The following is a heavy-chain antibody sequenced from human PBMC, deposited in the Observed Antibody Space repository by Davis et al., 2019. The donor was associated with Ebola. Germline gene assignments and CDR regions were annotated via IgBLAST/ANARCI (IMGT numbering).Heavy chain of an antibody. D-gene: IGHD2-21*02. Sequence: PGGSLRLSCAASGFTFDDYAMHWLRQPPGKGLEWVSSISWNSDSIGYADSVKGRFTISRDNAKSSLYLQMSSLRAEDTAFYYCAKGVTGTYYYYGMDVWGQGTTVTVSS. CDR2: ISWNSDSI. CDR3: AKGVTGTYYYYGMDV. V-gene: IGHV3-9*01. CDR1: GFTFDDYA. J-gene: IGHJ6*02.